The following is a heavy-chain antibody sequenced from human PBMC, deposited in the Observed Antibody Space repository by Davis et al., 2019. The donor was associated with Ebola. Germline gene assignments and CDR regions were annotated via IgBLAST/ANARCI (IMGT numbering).Heavy chain of an antibody. J-gene: IGHJ4*02. CDR3: ARQFSSTGNY. CDR2: IYPGDSIT. D-gene: IGHD6-19*01. Sequence: GGSLRLSCKASGYNFTKYWIGWVRQMPGKGPEWMGIIYPGDSITRYSPSSQGQVTISVDKSVTTAYLQWSSLQASDTAMYYCARQFSSTGNYWGQGTLVTVSS. CDR1: GYNFTKYW. V-gene: IGHV5-51*01.